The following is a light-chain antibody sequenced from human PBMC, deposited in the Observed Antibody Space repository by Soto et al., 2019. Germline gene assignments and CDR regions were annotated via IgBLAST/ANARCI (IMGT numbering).Light chain of an antibody. V-gene: IGKV2-30*02. CDR2: KVS. Sequence: DVVMTQSPLSLPVTLGQPASISCRSSQSLVHSDGNTYLNWFQQRPGQSPRRLIYKVSYRDSGVPDRCSGRGSGTDVTLKSSRVEAEDGGIYYWMESTPWTRVTVGGGTKVEIK. CDR1: QSLVHSDGNTY. J-gene: IGKJ4*01. CDR3: MESTPWTRVT.